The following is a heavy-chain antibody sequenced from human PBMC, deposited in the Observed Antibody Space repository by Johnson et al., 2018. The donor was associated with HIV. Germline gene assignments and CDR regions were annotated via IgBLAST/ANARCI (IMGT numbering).Heavy chain of an antibody. V-gene: IGHV3-66*04. Sequence: VQLVESGGGSVQPGGSLRFSCAASGFTVSSNYMSWVRQAPGKGLEWVSVIYSGGNTYYADSVKGRFTISRDNSKNTLYLQMNSLRAGDTAVYYCSRLPTGYSRDAFDIWGQGTMVTVSS. CDR1: GFTVSSNY. J-gene: IGHJ3*02. CDR3: SRLPTGYSRDAFDI. CDR2: IYSGGNT. D-gene: IGHD5-18*01.